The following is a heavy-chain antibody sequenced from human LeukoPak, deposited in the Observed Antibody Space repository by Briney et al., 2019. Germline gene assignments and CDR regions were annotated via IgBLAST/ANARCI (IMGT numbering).Heavy chain of an antibody. D-gene: IGHD1-14*01. CDR3: ARLTTGMYNWFDP. Sequence: SETLSLTCAVSGGSISSGGYSWSWIRQPPGRALEWIGYIYHSGGTNYNPSLKSRVTISVDTSKNQFSLKLSSVTAADTAVYYCARLTTGMYNWFDPWGQGTLVTVSS. CDR2: IYHSGGT. CDR1: GGSISSGGYS. J-gene: IGHJ5*02. V-gene: IGHV4-61*08.